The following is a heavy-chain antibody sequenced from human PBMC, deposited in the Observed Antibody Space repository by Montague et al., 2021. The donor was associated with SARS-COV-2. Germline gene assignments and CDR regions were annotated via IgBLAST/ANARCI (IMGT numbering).Heavy chain of an antibody. CDR3: ARREYSYGWVV. Sequence: SETLSLTCTVTGGPISGSSDYWGWIRQPPGKGLEWIASVDYSGNTYYTPSLKSRLTISVDTSKNQFSLKLNSVTAADTALYYCARREYSYGWVVWGQGTLVTVSS. J-gene: IGHJ4*02. D-gene: IGHD5-18*01. CDR1: GGPISGSSDY. CDR2: VDYSGNT. V-gene: IGHV4-39*01.